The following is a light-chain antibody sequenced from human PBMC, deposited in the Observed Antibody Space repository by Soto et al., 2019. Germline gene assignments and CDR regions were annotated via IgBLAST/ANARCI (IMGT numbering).Light chain of an antibody. CDR2: GTS. Sequence: IVLTQSPGTLSLSPGERATLTCRASQTITSFYLAWYQQKPGQAPRLLIYGTSTRATGIPDRFSGSGSGTDFSLTISSLQPEDIATYYCQQYQRYPPSFGGGTKLEIK. CDR3: QQYQRYPPS. CDR1: QTITSFY. V-gene: IGKV3-20*01. J-gene: IGKJ4*01.